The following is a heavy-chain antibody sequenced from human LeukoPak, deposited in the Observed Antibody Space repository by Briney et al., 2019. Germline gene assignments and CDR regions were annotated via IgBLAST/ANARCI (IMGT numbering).Heavy chain of an antibody. J-gene: IGHJ4*02. V-gene: IGHV4-34*01. D-gene: IGHD6-19*01. CDR2: INHSGST. CDR3: ARVSSGWNDC. CDR1: GGSFSGYY. Sequence: SETLSLTCAVYGGSFSGYYWSWIRQPPGKGLEWIGEINHSGSTNYNPSLKSRVTISVDTSKNQFSLKLSSVTAADTAVYYCARVSSGWNDCWGQGTLVTVSS.